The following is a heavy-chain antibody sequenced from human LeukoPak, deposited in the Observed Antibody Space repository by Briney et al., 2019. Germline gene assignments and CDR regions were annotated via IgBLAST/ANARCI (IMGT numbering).Heavy chain of an antibody. CDR2: VYSGGNT. D-gene: IGHD3-10*01. J-gene: IGHJ4*02. CDR1: GFTVSRDY. CDR3: AEITMIRGFDY. V-gene: IGHV3-53*01. Sequence: GWSLRLSCAASGFTVSRDYMSGVGEAPGKGLGWDSVVYSGGNTAYADPVKGRFTISRDNSENTLSLQMNSLRAEDTAVYYCAEITMIRGFDYWGQGTLVTVSS.